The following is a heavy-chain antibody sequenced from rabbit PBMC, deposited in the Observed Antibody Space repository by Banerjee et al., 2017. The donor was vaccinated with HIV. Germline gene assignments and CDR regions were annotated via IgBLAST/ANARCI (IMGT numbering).Heavy chain of an antibody. CDR1: GFSFSSSDY. CDR3: ARDTASSFSSYGMDL. J-gene: IGHJ6*01. CDR2: IDGGSSGFT. V-gene: IGHV1S45*01. Sequence: QEQVVESGGGLVKPEGSLTLTCKASGFSFSSSDYMCWVRQAPGKGLEWISCIDGGSSGFTYSATWAKGRFTCSKTSSTTVTLQMTRLTAADTATYFCARDTASSFSSYGMDLWGPGTLVTVS. D-gene: IGHD8-1*01.